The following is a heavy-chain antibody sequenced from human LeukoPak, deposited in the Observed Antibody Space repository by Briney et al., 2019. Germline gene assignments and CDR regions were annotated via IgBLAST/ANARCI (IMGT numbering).Heavy chain of an antibody. CDR3: AXPGLRNPGFDY. CDR2: FDPEDGET. D-gene: IGHD5-12*01. Sequence: ASVAVSCKVSGYTLTELSMHWVRQAPGKGLEWMGGFDPEDGETIYAQKFQGRVTMTEDTSTDTAYMELSSLRSEDTAVYYCAXPGLRNPGFDYWGQGTLVTVSS. CDR1: GYTLTELS. V-gene: IGHV1-24*01. J-gene: IGHJ4*02.